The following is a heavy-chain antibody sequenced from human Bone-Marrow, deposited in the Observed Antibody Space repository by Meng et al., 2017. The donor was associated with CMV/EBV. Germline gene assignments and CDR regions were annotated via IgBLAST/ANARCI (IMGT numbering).Heavy chain of an antibody. D-gene: IGHD3-10*01. CDR1: GFTFSSYA. CDR3: AKDNADNTIRWGN. Sequence: GESLKISCAASGFTFSSYAMSWVRQAPGKGLEWVSAISGSGGSTYYADSVKGRFTISRDNSKNTLYLQMNSLRAEDTAVYYCAKDNADNTIRWGNWGQGTLVTVSS. CDR2: ISGSGGST. V-gene: IGHV3-23*01. J-gene: IGHJ4*02.